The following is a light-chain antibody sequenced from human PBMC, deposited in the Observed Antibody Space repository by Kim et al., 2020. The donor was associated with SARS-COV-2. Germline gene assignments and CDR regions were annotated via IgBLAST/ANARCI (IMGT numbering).Light chain of an antibody. Sequence: SASIGDRCTITYRANQSMSSWLAWYQQTPGEAPKLLIYTSSSVDSGVPSMFSGGRSGTEFTLTISNLQHDDFATYFCQQYKSYLTFGQGTKVDI. V-gene: IGKV1-5*03. CDR3: QQYKSYLT. CDR1: QSMSSW. CDR2: TSS. J-gene: IGKJ1*01.